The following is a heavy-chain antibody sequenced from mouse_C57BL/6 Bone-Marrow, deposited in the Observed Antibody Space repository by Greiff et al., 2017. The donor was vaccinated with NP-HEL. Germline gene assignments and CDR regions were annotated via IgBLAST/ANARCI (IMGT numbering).Heavy chain of an antibody. CDR1: GFNIKDDY. J-gene: IGHJ4*01. D-gene: IGHD2-3*01. V-gene: IGHV14-4*01. CDR2: IDPENGDT. CDR3: TTHDASYYYAMDY. Sequence: VQLKQSGAELVRPGASVKLSCTASGFNIKDDYMHWVKQRPEQGLEWIGWIDPENGDTEYASKFQGNATITADTSSNTAYLQLSSLTSEDTAVYYCTTHDASYYYAMDYWGQGTSVTVSS.